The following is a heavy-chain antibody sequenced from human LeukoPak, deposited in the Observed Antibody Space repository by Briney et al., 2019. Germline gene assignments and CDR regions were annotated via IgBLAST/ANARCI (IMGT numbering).Heavy chain of an antibody. CDR1: GFTFSSYW. Sequence: GGSLRLSCAASGFTFSSYWMHWVRHAPGKGLVWVSRINSDGSSTSYADSVKGRFTISRDNAKNTLYLQMNSLKTEDTAVYYCATEFFGDVYNFWGHGTLVTVSS. D-gene: IGHD2-21*01. V-gene: IGHV3-74*01. CDR2: INSDGSST. CDR3: ATEFFGDVYNF. J-gene: IGHJ4*01.